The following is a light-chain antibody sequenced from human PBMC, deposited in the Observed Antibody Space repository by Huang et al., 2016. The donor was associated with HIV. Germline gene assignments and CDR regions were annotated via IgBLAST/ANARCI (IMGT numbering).Light chain of an antibody. CDR2: DAS. CDR3: QQRRNWPPS. V-gene: IGKV3-11*01. J-gene: IGKJ5*01. Sequence: EVVLTQSPATLSLSPGEGATLSCRAGQSVSSYLAWYQQKPGQAPRLLIYDASNRASGIPARFSGSESGTDFTLTISSLEPEDFAVYYCQQRRNWPPSFGQGTRLEIK. CDR1: QSVSSY.